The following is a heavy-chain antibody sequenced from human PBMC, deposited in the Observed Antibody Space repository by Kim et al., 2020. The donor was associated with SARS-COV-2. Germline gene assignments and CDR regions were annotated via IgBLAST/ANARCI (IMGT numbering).Heavy chain of an antibody. D-gene: IGHD3-22*01. V-gene: IGHV1-8*01. CDR1: GYTFTNYD. CDR3: ARGTYYDSSDSSKKKYDY. CDR2: MNPNSGNT. J-gene: IGHJ4*02. Sequence: ASVKVSCKASGYTFTNYDINWVRQATGQGLEWMGWMNPNSGNTGYAQKFQGRVTMTRNTSITTAYMEVSSLRSDDTAVYYCARGTYYDSSDSSKKKYDYWGQGTLVTVSS.